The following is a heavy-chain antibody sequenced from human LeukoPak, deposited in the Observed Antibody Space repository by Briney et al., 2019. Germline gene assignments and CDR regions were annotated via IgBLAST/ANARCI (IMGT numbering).Heavy chain of an antibody. D-gene: IGHD3-9*01. Sequence: GGSLRLSCAASGFTFSSYSMNWVRQAPGKGLEWVSSISSSSSYIYYADSVKGRFTISRDNAKNSLYLQMNSLRAEDTAVYYCARDSRQLRYFDWLLYYFDYWGQGTLVTVSS. CDR3: ARDSRQLRYFDWLLYYFDY. J-gene: IGHJ4*02. V-gene: IGHV3-21*01. CDR1: GFTFSSYS. CDR2: ISSSSSYI.